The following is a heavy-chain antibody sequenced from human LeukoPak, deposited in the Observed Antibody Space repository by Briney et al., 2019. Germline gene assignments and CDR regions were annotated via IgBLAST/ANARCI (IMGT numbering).Heavy chain of an antibody. CDR2: INTDGRIT. CDR3: TRDGGSFCDFDY. D-gene: IGHD1-26*01. Sequence: GGSLRLSCAASGFTFSSYGMHWVCQAPGKGLEYVSVINTDGRITYYADSVKGRFTISRDNSKNTVYLRMGSLRGDDMAVYYCTRDGGSFCDFDYWGQGALVTVSS. V-gene: IGHV3-64*02. J-gene: IGHJ4*02. CDR1: GFTFSSYG.